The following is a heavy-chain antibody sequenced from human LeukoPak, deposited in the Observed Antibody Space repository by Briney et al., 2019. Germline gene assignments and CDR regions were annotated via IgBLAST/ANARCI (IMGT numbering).Heavy chain of an antibody. CDR3: AKISSMIVVVSPFDY. D-gene: IGHD3-22*01. Sequence: PGRSLRLSCAASGLTFSSYGMHWVRQAPGKGLEWVAVISYDGSNKYYADSVKGRFTISRDNSKNTLYLQMNSLRAEDTAVYYCAKISSMIVVVSPFDYWGQGTLVTVSS. J-gene: IGHJ4*02. V-gene: IGHV3-30*18. CDR2: ISYDGSNK. CDR1: GLTFSSYG.